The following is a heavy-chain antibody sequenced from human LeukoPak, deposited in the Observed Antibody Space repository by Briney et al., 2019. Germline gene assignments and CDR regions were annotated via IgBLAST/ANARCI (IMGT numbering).Heavy chain of an antibody. V-gene: IGHV3-48*04. J-gene: IGHJ4*02. CDR2: ISSSSSTI. Sequence: GRSLRLSCAASGFTFSSYSMNWVRQAPGKGLEWVSYISSSSSTIYYADSVKGRFTISRDNAKNSLYLQMNSLRAEDTAVYYCAREGGQQLVPADFDYWGQGTLVTVSS. D-gene: IGHD6-13*01. CDR1: GFTFSSYS. CDR3: AREGGQQLVPADFDY.